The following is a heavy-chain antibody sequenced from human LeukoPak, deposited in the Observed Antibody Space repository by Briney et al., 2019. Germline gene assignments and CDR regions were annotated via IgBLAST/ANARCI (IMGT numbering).Heavy chain of an antibody. V-gene: IGHV4-39*07. CDR2: ISYSGST. CDR3: AREGSAFDI. J-gene: IGHJ3*02. CDR1: GDSISSSSYY. Sequence: SETLSLTCTVSGDSISSSSYYWDWIRQPPGKGLEWIASISYSGSTYYNPSLKSRVTMSVETSKKQFSLKLSSVTAADTAVYYCAREGSAFDIWGQGTMVTVSS.